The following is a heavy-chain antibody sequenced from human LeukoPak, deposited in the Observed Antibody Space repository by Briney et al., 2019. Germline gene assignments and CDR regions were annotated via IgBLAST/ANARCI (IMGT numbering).Heavy chain of an antibody. J-gene: IGHJ4*02. CDR3: ARVGYNWNYIDY. CDR2: MYYSGTT. CDR1: GGAVSSRSYY. V-gene: IGHV4-61*01. D-gene: IGHD1-20*01. Sequence: SETLSLTCTVSGGAVSSRSYYWSWIRQPPGKGLEWIGYMYYSGTTNYNPSLKSRVTISVDTSKNQFSLKLSSVTAADTAVYYCARVGYNWNYIDYWGQGTLVTVSS.